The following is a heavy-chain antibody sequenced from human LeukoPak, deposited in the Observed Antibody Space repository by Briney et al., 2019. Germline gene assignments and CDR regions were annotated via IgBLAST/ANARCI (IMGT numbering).Heavy chain of an antibody. V-gene: IGHV4-59*01. Sequence: SETLSLTCTVSGGSISSYYWSWIRQPPGKGLEWIGYIYYSGSTNYNPSLKSRVTISVDTSKNHFSLKLSSMTAADTAVYYCARGVVAAPTNFDYWGQGTLVTVSS. CDR1: GGSISSYY. D-gene: IGHD2-15*01. CDR3: ARGVVAAPTNFDY. J-gene: IGHJ4*02. CDR2: IYYSGST.